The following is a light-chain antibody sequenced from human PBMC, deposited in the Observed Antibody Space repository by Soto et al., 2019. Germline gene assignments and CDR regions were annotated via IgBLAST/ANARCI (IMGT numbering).Light chain of an antibody. V-gene: IGKV3-20*01. Sequence: EIVLTQSPGTLSLSPGERATLSCRASQSVSSTYLAWYQQKPGQSPRLLIYGASSRATGIPDRFSGSGSGTDFTLTISRLEPEDFAVYYCQQYAVSPVTFGQGTKVEIK. CDR3: QQYAVSPVT. CDR1: QSVSSTY. J-gene: IGKJ1*01. CDR2: GAS.